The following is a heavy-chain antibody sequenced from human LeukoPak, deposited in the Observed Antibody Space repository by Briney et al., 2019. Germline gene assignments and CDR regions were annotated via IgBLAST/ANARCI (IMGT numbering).Heavy chain of an antibody. V-gene: IGHV3-53*01. CDR1: GFTVSSNY. D-gene: IGHD1-26*01. CDR3: ARAGRWEPFNY. J-gene: IGHJ4*02. Sequence: PGGSLRLSCAASGFTVSSNYMSWVRQAPGKGLEWVSVIYSGGSTYYADSVKGRFTISRDNSKNTLYLQMNSLRAEDTAVYYCARAGRWEPFNYWGQGTLVTVSS. CDR2: IYSGGST.